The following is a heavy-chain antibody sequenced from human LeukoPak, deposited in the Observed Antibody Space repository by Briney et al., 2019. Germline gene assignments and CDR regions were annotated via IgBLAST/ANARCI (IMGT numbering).Heavy chain of an antibody. CDR3: ARGNVTMAATIEDY. CDR2: ISSEGSMK. V-gene: IGHV3-30-3*01. Sequence: GGSLRLSCAASGFTFSRYVMHWVRQAPGKGLEWVSVISSEGSMKDYADSVKGRFTVSRDNSRNTLYLQMSSLRADDTGLYYCARGNVTMAATIEDYWGQGTLVTVSS. CDR1: GFTFSRYV. D-gene: IGHD5-12*01. J-gene: IGHJ4*02.